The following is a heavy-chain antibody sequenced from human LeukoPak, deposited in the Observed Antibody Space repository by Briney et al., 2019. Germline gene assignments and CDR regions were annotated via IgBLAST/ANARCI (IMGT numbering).Heavy chain of an antibody. CDR2: INHSGST. D-gene: IGHD3-22*01. CDR1: GGSFSGYY. Sequence: ETLSLTCAVYGGSFSGYYWSWIRQPPGKGLEWIGEINHSGSTNYNPSLKSRVTISVDTSKNQFSLKLSSVTAADTAVYYCARGLNYYDSSGHNLFDYWGQGTLVTVSS. CDR3: ARGLNYYDSSGHNLFDY. J-gene: IGHJ4*02. V-gene: IGHV4-34*01.